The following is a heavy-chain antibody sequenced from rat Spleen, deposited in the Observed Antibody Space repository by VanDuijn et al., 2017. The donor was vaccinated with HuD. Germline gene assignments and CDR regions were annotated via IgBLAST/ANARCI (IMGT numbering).Heavy chain of an antibody. D-gene: IGHD1-10*01. Sequence: EVQLQESGPGLVKPSQSLSLTCSVTGYSITSGYRWNWIRKFPGNKLEWMGYINGAGSTNYNPSLKSRISITRDTSKNQFFLQLNSVTTEDTATYYCARRTGQVYNNYFDYWGQGVMVTVSS. V-gene: IGHV3-3*01. CDR1: GYSITSGYR. J-gene: IGHJ2*01. CDR3: ARRTGQVYNNYFDY. CDR2: INGAGST.